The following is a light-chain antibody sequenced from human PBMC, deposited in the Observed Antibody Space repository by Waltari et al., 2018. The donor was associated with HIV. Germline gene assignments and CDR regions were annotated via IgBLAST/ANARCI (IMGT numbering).Light chain of an antibody. CDR2: DTS. CDR1: QGISDY. J-gene: IGKJ5*01. V-gene: IGKV1-16*01. Sequence: IQMTQSPSSLSASVGDRVIITCRARQGISDYLAWFQQKPGKAPKSLIYDTSRLQTGVPSRFSGSGFGTDFTLTISSLQPEDFATYYCQQYNFFPLTFGQGTRLEIK. CDR3: QQYNFFPLT.